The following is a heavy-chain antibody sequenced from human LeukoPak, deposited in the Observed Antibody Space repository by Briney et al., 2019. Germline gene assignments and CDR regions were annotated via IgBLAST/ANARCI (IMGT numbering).Heavy chain of an antibody. CDR2: ISSSSSYI. V-gene: IGHV3-21*01. Sequence: PGGSLRLSCAASGFTFSSYSMNWVRQAPGKGLEWVSSISSSSSYIYYADSVKGRFTISRDNAKNSLYLQMNSVRAEDKAVYYCARDTGTTVTTYFDYWGQGTLVTVSS. D-gene: IGHD4-17*01. CDR1: GFTFSSYS. CDR3: ARDTGTTVTTYFDY. J-gene: IGHJ4*02.